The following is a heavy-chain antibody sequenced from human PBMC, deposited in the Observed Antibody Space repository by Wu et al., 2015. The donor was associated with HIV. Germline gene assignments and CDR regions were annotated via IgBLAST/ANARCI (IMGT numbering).Heavy chain of an antibody. J-gene: IGHJ3*02. V-gene: IGHV1-2*02. CDR2: INPNSGGT. D-gene: IGHD2-15*01. CDR3: ARGELFRVDDAFDM. Sequence: VKKPGPSVKVSCQASGYTFTDYYIHWVRQAPGQGLEWMGWINPNSGGTNYAQKFQGRVTLTRDTSIGTAYMELSRLTSDDTAVYYCARGELFRVDDAFDMWGQGTMVTVSS. CDR1: GYTFTDYY.